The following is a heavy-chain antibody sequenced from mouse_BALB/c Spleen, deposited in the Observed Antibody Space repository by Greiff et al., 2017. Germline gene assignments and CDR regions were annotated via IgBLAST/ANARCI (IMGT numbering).Heavy chain of an antibody. J-gene: IGHJ2*01. CDR1: GFTFSSYW. CDR2: IRLKSDNYAT. CDR3: TGGVRRYFDY. D-gene: IGHD2-2*01. V-gene: IGHV6-6*02. Sequence: EVKVEESGGGLVQPGGSMKLSCVASGFTFSSYWMSWVRQSPEKGLEWVAEIRLKSDNYATHYAESVKGKFTISRDDSKSRLYLQMNSLRAEDTGIYYCTGGVRRYFDYWGQGTTLTVSS.